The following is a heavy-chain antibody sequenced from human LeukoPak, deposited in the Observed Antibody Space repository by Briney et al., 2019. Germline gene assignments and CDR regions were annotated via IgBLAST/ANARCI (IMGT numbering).Heavy chain of an antibody. CDR3: ETVTMRDDDY. J-gene: IGHJ4*02. Sequence: GGSLRLSCAASGFTFSRYSMNWVRQAPGKGLEWVSFISSSSSYIYYADSVKGRFTISRDNAKNSLFLQMNSLRVEDTAVYYCETVTMRDDDYWGQGTLVTVSS. CDR2: ISSSSSYI. CDR1: GFTFSRYS. V-gene: IGHV3-21*01. D-gene: IGHD1-1*01.